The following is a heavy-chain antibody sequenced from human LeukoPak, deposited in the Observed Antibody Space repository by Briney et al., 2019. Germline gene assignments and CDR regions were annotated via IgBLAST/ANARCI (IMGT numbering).Heavy chain of an antibody. CDR1: GDSVSSNSAS. V-gene: IGHV6-1*01. D-gene: IGHD6-25*01. J-gene: IGHJ5*01. Sequence: SQTLSLTCAIFGDSVSSNSASWNWIRQSPSRGLEWLGRTYYRTQWYDDYAVSVRSRITVNADISKNHFYLHLTSVTPDDTAVYYCARGGSGWHVSYFDSWGQGTLVTVSS. CDR3: ARGGSGWHVSYFDS. CDR2: TYYRTQWYD.